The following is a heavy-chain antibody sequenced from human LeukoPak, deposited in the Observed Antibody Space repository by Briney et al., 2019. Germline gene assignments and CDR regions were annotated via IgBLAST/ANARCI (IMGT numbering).Heavy chain of an antibody. Sequence: ASVKVSCKASGGTFSSYAISWVRQAPGQGLEWMGGIIPIFGTANYAQKFQGRVTIAADKSTSTAYMELSSLRSEDTAVYYCARCPSSNYDFWSGYYSRNYYYYMDVWGKGTTVTVSS. D-gene: IGHD3-3*01. CDR3: ARCPSSNYDFWSGYYSRNYYYYMDV. CDR2: IIPIFGTA. J-gene: IGHJ6*03. V-gene: IGHV1-69*06. CDR1: GGTFSSYA.